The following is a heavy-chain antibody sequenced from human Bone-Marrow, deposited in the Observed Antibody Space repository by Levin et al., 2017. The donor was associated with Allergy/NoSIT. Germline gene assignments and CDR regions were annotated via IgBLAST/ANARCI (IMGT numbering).Heavy chain of an antibody. CDR1: GFTFSSSA. J-gene: IGHJ6*02. CDR3: ARVRYCSSTSCYTGDYYYYGMDV. V-gene: IGHV3-30-3*01. CDR2: ISYDGSNK. Sequence: LSLTCAASGFTFSSSAMHWVRQAPGKGLEWVAVISYDGSNKYYADSVKGRFTISRDNSKNTLYLQMNSLRAEDTAVYYCARVRYCSSTSCYTGDYYYYGMDVWGQGTTVTVSS. D-gene: IGHD2-2*02.